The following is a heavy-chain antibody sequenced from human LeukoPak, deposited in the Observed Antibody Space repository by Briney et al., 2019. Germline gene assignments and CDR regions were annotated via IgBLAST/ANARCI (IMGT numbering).Heavy chain of an antibody. CDR3: AKDAHGRITMIVDY. J-gene: IGHJ4*02. D-gene: IGHD3-22*01. CDR1: GFTFDDYA. CDR2: ISWNSGNI. Sequence: GRSLRLSCAASGFTFDDYAMHWVRQAPGKGLEWVSGISWNSGNIGYADSVKGRFTISRDNAKNSLYQQMNSLRAEDTALYYCAKDAHGRITMIVDYWGQGTLVTVSS. V-gene: IGHV3-9*01.